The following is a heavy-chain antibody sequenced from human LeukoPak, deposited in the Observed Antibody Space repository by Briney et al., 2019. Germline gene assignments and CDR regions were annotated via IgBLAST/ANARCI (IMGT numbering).Heavy chain of an antibody. CDR2: IKQDGSEK. Sequence: PGGSLRLSCAASGFTFSRYWMSWVRQVPGKGLERVANIKQDGSEKYYVVSVKGRFTISRDNAKNSLYLQMNSLRAEDTAVYYCARDGWSPDYWGQGTLVTVSS. J-gene: IGHJ4*02. V-gene: IGHV3-7*01. CDR1: GFTFSRYW. CDR3: ARDGWSPDY.